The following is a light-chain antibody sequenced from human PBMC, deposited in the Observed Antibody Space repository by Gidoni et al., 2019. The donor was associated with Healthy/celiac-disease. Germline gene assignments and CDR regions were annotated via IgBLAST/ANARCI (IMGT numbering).Light chain of an antibody. CDR1: QSVSSSY. Sequence: EIVLTQSPGTLSLSPGERATLSCRASQSVSSSYLAWYQQKPGQAPRLLIYGASSMATGIPDRCSGSGSGTDFTLTISRLEPEDFAVYYCQQYGSSPSSFGQGTKLEIK. CDR3: QQYGSSPSS. CDR2: GAS. V-gene: IGKV3-20*01. J-gene: IGKJ2*04.